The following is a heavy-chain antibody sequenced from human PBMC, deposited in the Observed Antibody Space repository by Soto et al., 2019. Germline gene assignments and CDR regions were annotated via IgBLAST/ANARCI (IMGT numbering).Heavy chain of an antibody. CDR2: ISYDGSNK. V-gene: IGHV3-30*18. CDR3: AKTRRGHSFFYFDY. J-gene: IGHJ4*02. D-gene: IGHD2-21*01. Sequence: GGSLRLSCAASGFTFSSYCMHWVRQAPGKGLEWVAVISYDGSNKYYADSVKGRFTISRDNSKNTLYLQMNSLRAEDTAVYYCAKTRRGHSFFYFDYWGQGTLVTVSS. CDR1: GFTFSSYC.